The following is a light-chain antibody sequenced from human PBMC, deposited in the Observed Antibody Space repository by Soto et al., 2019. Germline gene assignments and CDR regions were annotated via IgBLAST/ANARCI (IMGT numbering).Light chain of an antibody. J-gene: IGLJ2*01. CDR3: NSYTSSSTVA. V-gene: IGLV2-14*01. Sequence: QSVLTQPASVSESPGQSVTISCTGTSSDGGGYDYVSWYQQHPGKAPQLLIYDVSIRPSGVSDRFSGSKSGNTASLTISGLQAEDEGDYYCNSYTSSSTVAFGGGTKVTVL. CDR1: SSDGGGYDY. CDR2: DVS.